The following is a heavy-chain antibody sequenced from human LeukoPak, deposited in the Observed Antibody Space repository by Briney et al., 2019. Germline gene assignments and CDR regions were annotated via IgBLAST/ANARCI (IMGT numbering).Heavy chain of an antibody. CDR1: GFSPSTRGVG. Sequence: SGPTLVKPTQTLTLTCTFSGFSPSTRGVGVGWILQPPAKALEWLALIYWNDDKRYSPSLKSRLTITKDTSKNQVVLKMTNMDPVDTAIYYCAHRPSGSYYFDYWGQGTLVSVSS. J-gene: IGHJ4*02. D-gene: IGHD1-26*01. CDR2: IYWNDDK. V-gene: IGHV2-5*01. CDR3: AHRPSGSYYFDY.